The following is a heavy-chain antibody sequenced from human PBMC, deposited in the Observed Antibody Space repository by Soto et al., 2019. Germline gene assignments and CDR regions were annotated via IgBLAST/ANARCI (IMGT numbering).Heavy chain of an antibody. CDR3: ASVTTIWSN. J-gene: IGHJ4*02. V-gene: IGHV1-46*01. D-gene: IGHD2-21*02. CDR1: GYSSSNYY. Sequence: QVQVVQSGAEVREPGASVKVSCTASGYSSSNYYTHWARQAPGQGLEWMGIVNPHGASTVYAQRFQGGLTLTRDTSTNTDYMDLSRLTSDDTAIYYCASVTTIWSNWGQGTRVTVSS. CDR2: VNPHGAST.